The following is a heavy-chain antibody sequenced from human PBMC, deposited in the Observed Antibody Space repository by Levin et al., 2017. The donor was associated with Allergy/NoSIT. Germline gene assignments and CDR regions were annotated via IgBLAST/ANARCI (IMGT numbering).Heavy chain of an antibody. CDR2: INPNSGGT. Sequence: ASVKVSCKASGYTFTGYYMHWLRQAPGQGLEWMGWINPNSGGTNYAQKFQGRVTMTRDTSIATAHMELSSLRSDDTAVYYCARIGSGSYYGDLDSWGQGTLVTVSS. D-gene: IGHD1-26*01. CDR3: ARIGSGSYYGDLDS. V-gene: IGHV1-2*02. CDR1: GYTFTGYY. J-gene: IGHJ4*02.